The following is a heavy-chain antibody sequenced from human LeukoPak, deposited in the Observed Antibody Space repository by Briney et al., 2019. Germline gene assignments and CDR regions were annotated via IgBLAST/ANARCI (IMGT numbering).Heavy chain of an antibody. V-gene: IGHV3-30*04. CDR2: ISYDGSNK. CDR1: GFTFSSYA. Sequence: GGSLRLSCAASGFTFSSYAMHWVRQAPGKGLEWVAVISYDGSNKYYADSVKGRFTISRDNSKNTLYLQMNSLRAEDTAVYYCAREGDYDILATYYYYYGMDVRGKGTTVTVSS. CDR3: AREGDYDILATYYYYYGMDV. J-gene: IGHJ6*04. D-gene: IGHD3-9*01.